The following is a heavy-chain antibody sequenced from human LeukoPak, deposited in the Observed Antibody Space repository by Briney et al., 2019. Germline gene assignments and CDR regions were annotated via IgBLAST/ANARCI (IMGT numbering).Heavy chain of an antibody. V-gene: IGHV4-38-2*02. CDR2: IYHSGTT. CDR3: ARVGHDVIY. CDR1: GYSISSGYF. D-gene: IGHD2/OR15-2a*01. J-gene: IGHJ4*02. Sequence: NPSETLSLTCTVSGYSISSGYFWGWIRQPPGKGLEWIGSIYHSGTTYYNPSLKSRVTISVDTSKNQFSLKLSSVTAADTAVYYCARVGHDVIYWGQGTLVTVSS.